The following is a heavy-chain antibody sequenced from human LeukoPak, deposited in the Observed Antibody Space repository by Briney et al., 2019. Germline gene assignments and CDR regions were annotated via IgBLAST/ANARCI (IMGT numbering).Heavy chain of an antibody. V-gene: IGHV4-30-4*08. Sequence: SETLSLTCTVSGGSISSGDYYWSWIRQPPGKGLEWIGYNYYSGSTYYNPSLKSRVTISVDTSKNQFSLKLSSVTAADTAVYYCARGGGSSWYPSLFDYWGQGTLVTVSS. D-gene: IGHD6-13*01. CDR1: GGSISSGDYY. CDR3: ARGGGSSWYPSLFDY. CDR2: NYYSGST. J-gene: IGHJ4*02.